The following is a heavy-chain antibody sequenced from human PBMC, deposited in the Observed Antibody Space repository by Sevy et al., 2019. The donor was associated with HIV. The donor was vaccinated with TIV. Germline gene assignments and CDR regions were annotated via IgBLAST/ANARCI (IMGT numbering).Heavy chain of an antibody. CDR2: VFPNSGGK. J-gene: IGHJ6*02. Sequence: ASVKVSCKDSGYTFTGDYLHWVRQAPGHGLEWMGRVFPNSGGKNYAQKFQGRVTMTRDTSISTAYMELSRLRSDDTAVYYCARDGRGGTTNSGMDVWGQGTTVTVSS. CDR1: GYTFTGDY. CDR3: ARDGRGGTTNSGMDV. D-gene: IGHD1-7*01. V-gene: IGHV1-2*06.